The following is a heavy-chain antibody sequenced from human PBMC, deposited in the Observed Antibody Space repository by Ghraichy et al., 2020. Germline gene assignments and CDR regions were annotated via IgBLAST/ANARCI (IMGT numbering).Heavy chain of an antibody. CDR3: ARAPVLLWFGESPRGAFDI. J-gene: IGHJ3*02. CDR1: GFTFSSYS. Sequence: LSLTCAASGFTFSSYSMNWVRQAPGKGLEWVSSISSSSYIYYADSVKGRFTISRDNAKNSLYLQMNSLRAEDTAVYYCARAPVLLWFGESPRGAFDIWGQGTMVTVSS. D-gene: IGHD3-10*01. CDR2: ISSSSYI. V-gene: IGHV3-21*01.